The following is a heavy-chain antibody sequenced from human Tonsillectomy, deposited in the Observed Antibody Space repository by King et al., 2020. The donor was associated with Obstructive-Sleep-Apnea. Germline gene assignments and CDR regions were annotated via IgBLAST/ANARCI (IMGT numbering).Heavy chain of an antibody. CDR2: IYYSGST. J-gene: IGHJ4*02. CDR3: ARADQDTAMGIFDF. CDR1: GGSISSNSY. Sequence: QLQESGPGLVKPSETLSLTCTVSGGSISSNSYWAWIRQPPGKGLEWIGHIYYSGSTYYNPSLKSRVTISVDTSKNQFSLELNSVTAADTAVYYCARADQDTAMGIFDFWGQGTLATVFS. V-gene: IGHV4-39*07. D-gene: IGHD5-18*01.